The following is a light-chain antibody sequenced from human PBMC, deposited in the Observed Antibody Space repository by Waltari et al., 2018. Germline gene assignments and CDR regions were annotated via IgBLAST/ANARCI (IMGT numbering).Light chain of an antibody. CDR3: QQYNSAPWT. Sequence: DIPMTQSPSSLSASVGARVTITCRARQGISSGVAWYQQKAGKAPRLLIYKASSLQKGVPSRFSGSGAGTDFTLTISSLQPEDFATYYCQQYNSAPWTFGQGTKVEIK. J-gene: IGKJ1*01. CDR2: KAS. V-gene: IGKV1D-16*02. CDR1: QGISSG.